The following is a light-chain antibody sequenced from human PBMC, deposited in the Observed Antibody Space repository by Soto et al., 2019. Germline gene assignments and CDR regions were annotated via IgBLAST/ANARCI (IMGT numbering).Light chain of an antibody. V-gene: IGLV2-8*01. CDR3: SSYAGSNNYV. J-gene: IGLJ1*01. Sequence: QSALTQAPSASGSPGQSVTISCTGTSSDVGGYNYVSWYQQHPGKAPKLMIYEVSERPSGVPDRFSGSKSDNTASLTVSGLQAEDEADYYCSSYAGSNNYVFGTGTKLTIL. CDR1: SSDVGGYNY. CDR2: EVS.